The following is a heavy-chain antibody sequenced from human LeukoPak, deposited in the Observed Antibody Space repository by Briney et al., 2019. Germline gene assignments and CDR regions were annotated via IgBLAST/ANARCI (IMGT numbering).Heavy chain of an antibody. V-gene: IGHV4-59*01. CDR2: IYYNGKT. J-gene: IGHJ5*02. D-gene: IGHD1-26*01. Sequence: SETLSLTCTVSGGSISSYYWSWFRQSPGKGLEWIGYIYYNGKTNYNPSLMSRVTISVDTSMNQFSLKLSSVTAADAAVYYCARDRELASRNWFDPWGQGTLVTVSS. CDR1: GGSISSYY. CDR3: ARDRELASRNWFDP.